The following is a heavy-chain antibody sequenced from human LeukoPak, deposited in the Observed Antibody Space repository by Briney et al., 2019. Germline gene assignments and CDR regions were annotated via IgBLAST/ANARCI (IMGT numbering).Heavy chain of an antibody. J-gene: IGHJ4*02. CDR2: ITNNGVNT. Sequence: GGSLRLSCAASGFTFSSYSMNWVRQAPGKELAYVSAITNNGVNTYYTNSVKGRFTISRDNSKNTLYLQMGSLRAEDMAVYYCARVGTGQQLDYWGQGTLVTVSS. V-gene: IGHV3-64*01. CDR3: ARVGTGQQLDY. D-gene: IGHD6-13*01. CDR1: GFTFSSYS.